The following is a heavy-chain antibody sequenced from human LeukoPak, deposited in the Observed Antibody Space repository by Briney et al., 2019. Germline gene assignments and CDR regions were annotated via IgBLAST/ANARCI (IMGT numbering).Heavy chain of an antibody. Sequence: PVGSLRLSCAASGLTFSIYGMDWVRQAPGKGLEWVSVIWYDGSNKYYADSVKVRFTISRDNSKNTLYLQMNSLRAEDTAVYYCAKDLGSGWYGYFDYWGQGTLVTVSS. D-gene: IGHD6-19*01. J-gene: IGHJ4*02. CDR2: IWYDGSNK. V-gene: IGHV3-33*06. CDR1: GLTFSIYG. CDR3: AKDLGSGWYGYFDY.